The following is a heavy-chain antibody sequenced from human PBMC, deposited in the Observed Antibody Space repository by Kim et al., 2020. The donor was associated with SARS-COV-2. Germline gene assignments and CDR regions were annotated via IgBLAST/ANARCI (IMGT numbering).Heavy chain of an antibody. CDR2: INPSGGST. CDR3: ARGTLSATVTTWRGDDY. V-gene: IGHV1-46*01. Sequence: ASVKVSCKASGYTFTSYYMHWVRQAPGQGLEWMGIINPSGGSTSYAQKFQGRVTMTRDTSTSTVYMELSSLRSEDTAVYYCARGTLSATVTTWRGDDYWGQGTLVTVSS. CDR1: GYTFTSYY. D-gene: IGHD4-17*01. J-gene: IGHJ4*02.